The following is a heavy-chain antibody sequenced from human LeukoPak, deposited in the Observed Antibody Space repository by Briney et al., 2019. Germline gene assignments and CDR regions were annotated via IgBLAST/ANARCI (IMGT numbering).Heavy chain of an antibody. Sequence: PQRFSLTCPVSGGSISNSGSYWGWVSQPPGKCLEWIGSVSYSGDSYKNPSLQRRLTDSIDTSRNQFSLQPSSVTAADTAVYFCARHGLQRFDFWGPGIFVIVSS. D-gene: IGHD2-2*01. CDR1: GGSISNSGSY. J-gene: IGHJ4*02. V-gene: IGHV4-39*01. CDR2: VSYSGDS. CDR3: ARHGLQRFDF.